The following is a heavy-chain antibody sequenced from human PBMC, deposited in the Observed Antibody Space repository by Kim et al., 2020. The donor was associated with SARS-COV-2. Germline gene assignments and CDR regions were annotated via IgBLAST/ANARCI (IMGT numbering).Heavy chain of an antibody. CDR1: GGSISSPY. J-gene: IGHJ6*02. CDR3: ARGCSGYENHYYGMEV. D-gene: IGHD5-12*01. V-gene: IGHV4-4*07. Sequence: SETLSLTCTVSGGSISSPYWSWGRQPAGKGLEWVGRILTGGHTNYNPSLKRRLTMSITTSKNQFSLRLSAVTAADTAFYFFARGCSGYENHYYGMEVSG. CDR2: ILTGGHT.